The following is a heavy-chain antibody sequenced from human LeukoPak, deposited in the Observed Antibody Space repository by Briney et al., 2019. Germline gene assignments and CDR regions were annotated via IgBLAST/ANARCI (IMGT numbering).Heavy chain of an antibody. D-gene: IGHD3-16*01. CDR3: ARVRRGGDSRYFDY. Sequence: GGSLRLSCAASGFTFSSYWMHWVRQAPGKGLVWVSRINSDGSSTSYADSVKGRFTISRDNAKNSLYLQMISLRAEDTAVYYCARVRRGGDSRYFDYWGQGSLVTVSS. CDR2: INSDGSST. CDR1: GFTFSSYW. J-gene: IGHJ4*02. V-gene: IGHV3-74*01.